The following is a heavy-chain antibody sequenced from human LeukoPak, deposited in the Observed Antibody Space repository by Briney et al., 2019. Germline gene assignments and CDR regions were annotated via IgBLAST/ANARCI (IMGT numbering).Heavy chain of an antibody. CDR1: GGSISSSSYY. J-gene: IGHJ4*02. Sequence: SETLSLTCTVSGGSISSSSYYWGWIRQPPGKGLEWIGSIYYSGSTYYNPSLKSRVTISVDTSKNQFSLKLSSVTAADTAVYYCARDATIAAPLMSWGQGTLVIVSS. CDR3: ARDATIAAPLMS. V-gene: IGHV4-39*02. D-gene: IGHD6-13*01. CDR2: IYYSGST.